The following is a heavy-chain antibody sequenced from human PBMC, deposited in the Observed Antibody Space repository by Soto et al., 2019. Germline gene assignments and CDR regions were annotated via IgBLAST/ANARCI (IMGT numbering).Heavy chain of an antibody. CDR2: ISSSGSTI. Sequence: GGSLRLSCAASGFTFSDYYMSWIRQAPGKGLEWVSYISSSGSTIYYADSVKGRFTISRDNAKNSLYLQMNSLRAEDTAVYYCARVLLLWFGELTRHMDVWGKGTTVTVSS. D-gene: IGHD3-10*01. CDR1: GFTFSDYY. V-gene: IGHV3-11*01. CDR3: ARVLLLWFGELTRHMDV. J-gene: IGHJ6*03.